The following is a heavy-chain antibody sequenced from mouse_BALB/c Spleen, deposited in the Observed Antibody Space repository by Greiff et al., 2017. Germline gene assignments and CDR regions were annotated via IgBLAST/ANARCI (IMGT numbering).Heavy chain of an antibody. J-gene: IGHJ3*01. V-gene: IGHV14-1*02. D-gene: IGHD2-4*01. CDR2: IDPENGNT. CDR1: GFNIKDYY. Sequence: EVHLVESGAELVRPGALVKLSCKASGFNIKDYYMHWVKQRPEQGLEWIGWIDPENGNTIYDPKFQGKASITADTSSNTAYLQLSSLTSEDTAVYYCAMITTFAYWGQGTLVTVSA. CDR3: AMITTFAY.